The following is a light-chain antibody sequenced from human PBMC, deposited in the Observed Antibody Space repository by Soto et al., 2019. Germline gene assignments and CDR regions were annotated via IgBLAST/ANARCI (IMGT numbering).Light chain of an antibody. CDR1: SSDIGAYNF. Sequence: QSVLTQPPSASGSPGQSVTVSCTGTSSDIGAYNFVSWNQQHPGKAPKLMIYEVTNRPSGVPDRFSGSKSCNAASLTVSGRQAEDEADYYCSSYAGSNTWIFGGGTKLTVL. CDR3: SSYAGSNTWI. CDR2: EVT. J-gene: IGLJ2*01. V-gene: IGLV2-8*01.